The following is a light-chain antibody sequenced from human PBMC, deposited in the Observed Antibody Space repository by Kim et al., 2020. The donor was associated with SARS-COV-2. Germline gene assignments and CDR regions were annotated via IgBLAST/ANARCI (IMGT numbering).Light chain of an antibody. CDR1: SSDIGTYRF. Sequence: QSALTQPPSASGSTGQAVTISCTGTSSDIGTYRFVSWYQQRPGKAPELMIYEVTKLPSGVPDRFSGSKSGNTASLTVSGLQAEDEADYYCSSYAGRNNVIFGGGTKLTVL. V-gene: IGLV2-8*01. CDR3: SSYAGRNNVI. J-gene: IGLJ2*01. CDR2: EVT.